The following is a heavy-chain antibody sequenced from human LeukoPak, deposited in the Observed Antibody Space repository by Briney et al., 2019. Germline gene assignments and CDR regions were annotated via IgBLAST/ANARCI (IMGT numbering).Heavy chain of an antibody. CDR3: ARGQIIAAAGPFDY. D-gene: IGHD6-13*01. Sequence: PGGSLRLSCAASGFTFSSYSMNWVRQAPGKGLKWVSYISSSSSTIYYADSVKGRFTISRDNAKNSLYLQMNSLRAEDTAVYYCARGQIIAAAGPFDYWGQGTLVTVSS. CDR1: GFTFSSYS. CDR2: ISSSSSTI. V-gene: IGHV3-48*01. J-gene: IGHJ4*02.